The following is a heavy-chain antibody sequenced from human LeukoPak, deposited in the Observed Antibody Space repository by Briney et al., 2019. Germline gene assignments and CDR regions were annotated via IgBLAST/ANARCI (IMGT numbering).Heavy chain of an antibody. D-gene: IGHD3-22*01. CDR3: ARGNYYDSSGLPFDY. J-gene: IGHJ4*02. CDR2: INHSGST. V-gene: IGHV4-34*01. CDR1: GGSLSGYY. Sequence: SETLSLTCAVYGGSLSGYYWSWIRQPPGKGLEWIGEINHSGSTNYNPSLKSRVTISVDTSKNQFSLNLTSVTAADTAVYYCARGNYYDSSGLPFDYWGQGTLVTVSS.